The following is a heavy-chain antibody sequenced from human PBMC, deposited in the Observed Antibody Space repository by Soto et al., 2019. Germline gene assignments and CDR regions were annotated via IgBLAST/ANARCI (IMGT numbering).Heavy chain of an antibody. CDR2: INPKFGDT. CDR3: ARNMDYYSGPGSGDGHGV. D-gene: IGHD3-10*01. J-gene: IGHJ6*02. CDR1: GYTFTAYD. Sequence: QVQLVQSGAEVKEPGDSVRVSCEASGYTFTAYDIHWVRQAPGQGREWMGWINPKFGDTTYAHDFQGRLTLTRDMSISTVYMALSRLTSDDTAIYYCARNMDYYSGPGSGDGHGVWGQGTTVNVFS. V-gene: IGHV1-2*02.